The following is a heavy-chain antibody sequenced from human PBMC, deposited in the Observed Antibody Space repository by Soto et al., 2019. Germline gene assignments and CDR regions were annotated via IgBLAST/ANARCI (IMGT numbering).Heavy chain of an antibody. V-gene: IGHV3-15*01. Sequence: GGSLRLSCAASGFTFSNAWMSWVRQAPGKGLEWVGRIKSKTDGGTTDYAAPVKGSFTISRDDSKNTLYLQMNSLKTEDTAVYYCTTYSSSSFDYYYYMDVWGKGTTVTVSS. CDR2: IKSKTDGGTT. D-gene: IGHD6-13*01. CDR3: TTYSSSSFDYYYYMDV. CDR1: GFTFSNAW. J-gene: IGHJ6*03.